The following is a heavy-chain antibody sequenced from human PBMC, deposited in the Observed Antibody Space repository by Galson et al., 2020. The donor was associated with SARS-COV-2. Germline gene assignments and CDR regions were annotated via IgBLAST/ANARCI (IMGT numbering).Heavy chain of an antibody. J-gene: IGHJ6*02. Sequence: ASVKVSCKASGYTFTSYAMHWVRQAPGQRLEWMGWINAGNGNTKYSQKFQGRVTITRDTSASTAYMELSSLRSEDTAVYYCAREHNHARITIFGVVIMRGAQVHYYGMDVWGQGTTVTVSS. V-gene: IGHV1-3*01. CDR3: AREHNHARITIFGVVIMRGAQVHYYGMDV. D-gene: IGHD3-3*01. CDR2: INAGNGNT. CDR1: GYTFTSYA.